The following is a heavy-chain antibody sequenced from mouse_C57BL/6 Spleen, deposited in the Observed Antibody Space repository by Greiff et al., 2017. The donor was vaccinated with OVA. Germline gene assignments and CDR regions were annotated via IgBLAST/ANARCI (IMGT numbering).Heavy chain of an antibody. Sequence: EVQVVESGGGLVKPGGSLKLSCAASGFTFSSYAMSWVRQTPEKRLEWVATISDGGSYTYYPDNVKGRFTISRDNAKNNLYLQMSHLKSEDTAMYYCARDGLRTPFAYWGQGTLVTVSA. D-gene: IGHD1-1*01. J-gene: IGHJ3*01. CDR3: ARDGLRTPFAY. CDR2: ISDGGSYT. CDR1: GFTFSSYA. V-gene: IGHV5-4*01.